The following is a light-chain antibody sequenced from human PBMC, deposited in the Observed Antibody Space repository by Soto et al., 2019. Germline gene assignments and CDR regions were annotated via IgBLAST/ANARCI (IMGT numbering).Light chain of an antibody. J-gene: IGKJ4*01. CDR3: QQYASSPLT. CDR2: GAS. CDR1: QSVSKNY. V-gene: IGKV3-20*01. Sequence: EIVLTQSPGTLSLSPGERGTLSCRASQSVSKNYLACYQQKPGQAPRLLIYGASSRATGIPDRFSGSGSGTDFSLTISRLEPEDFAVYSCQQYASSPLTFGGGTKVEIK.